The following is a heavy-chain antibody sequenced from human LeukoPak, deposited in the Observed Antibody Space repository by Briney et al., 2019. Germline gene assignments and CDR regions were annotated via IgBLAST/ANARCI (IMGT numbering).Heavy chain of an antibody. V-gene: IGHV3-30*03. CDR1: GFTFSSYS. CDR3: ARDPAYYYDSSGSHRPHYFDY. CDR2: ISYDGSNK. D-gene: IGHD3-22*01. Sequence: GGPLRLSCAASGFTFSSYSMNWVRQAPGKGLGWVAVISYDGSNKYYADSVKGRFTISRDNSKNTLYLQMNRLRAEDTAGYYFARDPAYYYDSSGSHRPHYFDYWGQGTLVTVSS. J-gene: IGHJ4*02.